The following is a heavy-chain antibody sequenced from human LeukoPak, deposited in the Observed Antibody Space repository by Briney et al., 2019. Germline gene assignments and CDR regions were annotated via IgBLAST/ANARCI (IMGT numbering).Heavy chain of an antibody. CDR1: GCTFSSYS. V-gene: IGHV3-48*01. CDR3: ARSGVEGSYYKYYYYYYMDV. D-gene: IGHD1-26*01. J-gene: IGHJ6*03. Sequence: GGSLRLSCAASGCTFSSYSMNWVCQAPGQGQEWVSYISSSSSTIYYADSVKGRFTISRDNAKNSLYLQMNSLRAEDTAVYYCARSGVEGSYYKYYYYYYMDVWGKGTTVTVSS. CDR2: ISSSSSTI.